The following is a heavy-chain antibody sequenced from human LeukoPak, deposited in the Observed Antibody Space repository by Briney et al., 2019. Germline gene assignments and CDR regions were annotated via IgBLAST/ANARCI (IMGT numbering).Heavy chain of an antibody. V-gene: IGHV3-33*01. CDR2: TWYDGINK. Sequence: PGGSLRLSCAASGFTFRTFGMHWVRQAPGKGLEWVAITWYDGINKYCADSVKGRFTISRDNSKNTLYLQMNSLRAEDTAVYYCARDYYDSSGQLHAGAHAFDIWGQGTMVTVSS. CDR1: GFTFRTFG. J-gene: IGHJ3*02. D-gene: IGHD3-22*01. CDR3: ARDYYDSSGQLHAGAHAFDI.